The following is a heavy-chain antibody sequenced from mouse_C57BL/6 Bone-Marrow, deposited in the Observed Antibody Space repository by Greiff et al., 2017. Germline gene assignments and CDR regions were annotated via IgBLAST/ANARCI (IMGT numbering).Heavy chain of an antibody. CDR2: IGWDDDK. V-gene: IGHV8-8*01. Sequence: QVQLKESGPGILQPSQTLSLSCSFSGFSLSTFGMGVGWLRQPSGKGLEWLAHIGWDDDKYYNPALKSRLTISKATSKNQVFLKIANVDTADTATYYCARMEDYGGAWFAYWGQGTLVTVSA. CDR1: GFSLSTFGMG. D-gene: IGHD2-4*01. CDR3: ARMEDYGGAWFAY. J-gene: IGHJ3*01.